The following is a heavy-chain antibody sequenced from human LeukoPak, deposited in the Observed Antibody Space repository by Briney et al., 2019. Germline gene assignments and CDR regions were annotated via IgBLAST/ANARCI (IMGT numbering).Heavy chain of an antibody. CDR3: ARDGYYYYGMDV. CDR2: IYHSGST. Sequence: PSETLSLTCTVSGGSISSSYYYWGWIRQPPGKGLEWIGYIYHSGSTYYNPSLKSRVTISVDRSKNQFSLKLSSVTAADTAVYYCARDGYYYYGMDVWGQGTTVTVSS. J-gene: IGHJ6*02. V-gene: IGHV4-39*07. CDR1: GGSISSSYYY.